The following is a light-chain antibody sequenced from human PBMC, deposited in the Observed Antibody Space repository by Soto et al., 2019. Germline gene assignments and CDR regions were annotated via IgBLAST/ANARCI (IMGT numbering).Light chain of an antibody. CDR3: QQYNNWPRT. J-gene: IGKJ1*01. CDR2: GAS. CDR1: QSVNSN. V-gene: IGKV3-15*01. Sequence: EVVVTQSPAPLSVSPGARATLSCRASQSVNSNLAWYQQKPGQAPRLLIYGASTRATGIPATFSGSGSGTDFTLTITSLPSEDFAIYYCQQYNNWPRTFGQGTRVEIK.